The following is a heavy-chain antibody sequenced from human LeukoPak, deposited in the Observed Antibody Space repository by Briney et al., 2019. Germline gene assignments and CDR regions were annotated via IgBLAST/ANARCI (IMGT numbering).Heavy chain of an antibody. D-gene: IGHD6-19*01. V-gene: IGHV1-24*01. Sequence: ASVKVSCKVSGYTLTELSMHWVRQAPGKGLEWMGGFDPEDGETIYAQKFQGRVTMTEGTSTDTAYMELSSLRSEDTAVYYCATVGIAVAGLVPRYFDLWGRGTLVTVSS. CDR3: ATVGIAVAGLVPRYFDL. CDR1: GYTLTELS. J-gene: IGHJ2*01. CDR2: FDPEDGET.